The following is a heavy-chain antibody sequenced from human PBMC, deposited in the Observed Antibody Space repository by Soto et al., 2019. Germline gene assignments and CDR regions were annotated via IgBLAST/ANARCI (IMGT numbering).Heavy chain of an antibody. V-gene: IGHV3-48*02. D-gene: IGHD3-16*01. CDR2: ISSSGSTI. CDR1: GFTFSNYH. Sequence: EAQLVESGGGLVQRGGSLRLSCAASGFTFSNYHMNWVRQAPGKGLEWVSYISSSGSTIYYADSVKGRFTISRDIAKNSVYLQLDSLRDEDTAVYYCARDSPHRLGTYYSGMDVWGQGTTVTVSS. J-gene: IGHJ6*02. CDR3: ARDSPHRLGTYYSGMDV.